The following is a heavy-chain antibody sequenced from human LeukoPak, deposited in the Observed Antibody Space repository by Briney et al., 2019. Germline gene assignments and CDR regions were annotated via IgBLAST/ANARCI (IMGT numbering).Heavy chain of an antibody. Sequence: TPSETLSLTCAVYGGSFSGYYWSWIRQPPGKGLEWIGEINHSGSTNYNPSLKSRVTISVDTSKNQFSLKLSSVTAADTAVYYCARRVTMVRGAFDPWGQGTLVTVSS. D-gene: IGHD3-10*01. V-gene: IGHV4-34*01. CDR1: GGSFSGYY. J-gene: IGHJ5*02. CDR3: ARRVTMVRGAFDP. CDR2: INHSGST.